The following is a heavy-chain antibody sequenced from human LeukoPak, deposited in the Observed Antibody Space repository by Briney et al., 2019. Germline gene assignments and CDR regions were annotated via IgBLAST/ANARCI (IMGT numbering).Heavy chain of an antibody. CDR3: AKVGGYYYDSSGYAL. J-gene: IGHJ3*01. CDR1: GFTISNNY. Sequence: RAGGSLRLSCAASGFTISNNYMSWVRQAPGKGLGWVSIIYSGGSAYYADSVKGRFTISRDNSKNTLYLQMNSLRAEDTAVYYCAKVGGYYYDSSGYALWGQGTMVTVSS. CDR2: IYSGGSA. D-gene: IGHD3-22*01. V-gene: IGHV3-66*01.